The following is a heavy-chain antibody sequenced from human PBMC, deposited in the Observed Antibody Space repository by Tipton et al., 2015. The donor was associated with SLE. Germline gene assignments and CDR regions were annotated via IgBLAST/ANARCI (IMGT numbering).Heavy chain of an antibody. CDR3: ARAGGNSLALHV. J-gene: IGHJ3*01. Sequence: TLSLTCTVSGGAISSGGYYWTWIRQRPGTGPEWIGTVYFNVRMYYNPSLKSRMTMSLDTSKNQLSLKLSSMTAADTAVYFCARAGGNSLALHVWGQGTMVTASS. CDR1: GGAISSGGYY. D-gene: IGHD4-23*01. V-gene: IGHV4-31*03. CDR2: VYFNVRM.